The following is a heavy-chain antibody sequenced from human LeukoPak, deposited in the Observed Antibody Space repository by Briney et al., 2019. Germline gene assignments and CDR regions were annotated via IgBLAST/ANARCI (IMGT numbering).Heavy chain of an antibody. Sequence: SETLSLTCAVYGGSFSGYYWSWIRQPPGKGLEWIGEINHSGSTNYNPSLKSRVTISVDPSKNQFSLKLSSVTAADTAVYYCASLAYYYDSSVYYYYGMDVWGQGTTVTVSS. CDR1: GGSFSGYY. D-gene: IGHD3-22*01. CDR3: ASLAYYYDSSVYYYYGMDV. J-gene: IGHJ6*02. V-gene: IGHV4-34*01. CDR2: INHSGST.